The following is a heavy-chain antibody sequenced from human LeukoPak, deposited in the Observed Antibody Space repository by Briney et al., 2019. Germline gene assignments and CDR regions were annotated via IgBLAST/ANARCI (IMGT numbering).Heavy chain of an antibody. D-gene: IGHD2-15*01. CDR3: ARDDNCSGGSCYSWYYXYYGMDV. CDR2: IKQDGSEK. CDR1: GFTFSSYW. V-gene: IGHV3-7*01. J-gene: IGHJ6*02. Sequence: GGSLRLSCAASGFTFSSYWMSWVRQAPGKGLEWVANIKQDGSEKYYVDSVKGRFTISRDNAKNSLYLQMNSLRAEDTAVYYCARDDNCSGGSCYSWYYXYYGMDVWGQGTXVTVSS.